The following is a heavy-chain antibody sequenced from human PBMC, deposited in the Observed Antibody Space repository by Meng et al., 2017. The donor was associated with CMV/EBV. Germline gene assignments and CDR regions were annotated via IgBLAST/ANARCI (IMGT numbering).Heavy chain of an antibody. V-gene: IGHV1-69*05. CDR3: AGSIFGVVAYFDY. J-gene: IGHJ4*02. Sequence: KASGGTFSSYAISWVRQAPGQGLEWMGGIIPIFGTANYAQKFQGRVTITTDESTSTAYMELSSLRSEDTAVYYCAGSIFGVVAYFDYWGQGTLVTVSS. D-gene: IGHD3-3*01. CDR2: IIPIFGTA. CDR1: GGTFSSYA.